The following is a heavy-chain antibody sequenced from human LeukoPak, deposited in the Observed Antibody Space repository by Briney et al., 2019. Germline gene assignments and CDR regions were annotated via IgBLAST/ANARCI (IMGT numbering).Heavy chain of an antibody. J-gene: IGHJ6*02. CDR1: GYTFTSYG. CDR2: ISAYNGNT. CDR3: ARDRGIAASYFNYYYYYGMDV. V-gene: IGHV1-18*01. D-gene: IGHD6-25*01. Sequence: ASVKVSCKASGYTFTSYGISWVRQAPGQGLEWMGWISAYNGNTNYAQKLQGRVTMTTDTSTSTAYMELRSLRSDDTAVYYCARDRGIAASYFNYYYYYGMDVWGQGTTVTVSS.